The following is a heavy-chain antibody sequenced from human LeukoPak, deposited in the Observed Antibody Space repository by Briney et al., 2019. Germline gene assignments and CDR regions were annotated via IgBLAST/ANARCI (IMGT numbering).Heavy chain of an antibody. CDR2: IYHSGSP. V-gene: IGHV4-4*02. Sequence: PSGTLSLTCAVSGGSISSNNWWGWVRQPPGKGLEWIGEIYHSGSPNYNPSLKSRVTISVDKSRNHFSLNLSSETAADTAVYYCAKLYCSGGSCYSAPDYWGQGTLVTVSS. CDR1: GGSISSNNW. CDR3: AKLYCSGGSCYSAPDY. J-gene: IGHJ4*02. D-gene: IGHD2-15*01.